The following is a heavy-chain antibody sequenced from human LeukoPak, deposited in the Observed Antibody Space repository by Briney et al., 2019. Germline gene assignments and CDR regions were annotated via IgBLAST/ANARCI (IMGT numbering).Heavy chain of an antibody. V-gene: IGHV3-30*02. D-gene: IGHD1-1*01. CDR1: GFTFSSYG. Sequence: PGGSLRLSCAASGFTFSSYGMHWVRQAPGKGLEWVAFIRYDGSNKYYADSVKGRFTISRDNSKNTLYLQMNSLRAEDTAVYYCAKELNWKRSYYYYMDVWGKGTTVTVSS. J-gene: IGHJ6*03. CDR3: AKELNWKRSYYYYMDV. CDR2: IRYDGSNK.